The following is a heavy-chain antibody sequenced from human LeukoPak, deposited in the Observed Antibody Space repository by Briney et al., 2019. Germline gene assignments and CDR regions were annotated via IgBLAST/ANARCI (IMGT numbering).Heavy chain of an antibody. D-gene: IGHD3-10*01. V-gene: IGHV3-23*01. J-gene: IGHJ3*02. Sequence: TAGSLRLSCAASGFTFSSYAMSWVRQAPGKGLEWVSAISGSGGSTYYADSVKGRFTISRDNSKNTLYLQMNCLRAEDTAVYYCAKDLPESMVQGVIITGIDAFDIWGQGTMVTVSS. CDR1: GFTFSSYA. CDR2: ISGSGGST. CDR3: AKDLPESMVQGVIITGIDAFDI.